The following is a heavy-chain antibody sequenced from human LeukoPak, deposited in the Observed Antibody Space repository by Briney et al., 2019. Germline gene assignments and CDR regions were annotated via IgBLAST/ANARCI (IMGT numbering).Heavy chain of an antibody. J-gene: IGHJ2*01. V-gene: IGHV4-34*01. Sequence: SETLSLTCTHHGGSFRAYSWSWIRQPPGRGLEGIGGINHSGSTNYNPSRKSRVSISVDTSTNQFSLKLSSVTAADTAVYYCARGGAGDNAYFDHWGRGTLVTVSS. D-gene: IGHD4-17*01. CDR3: ARGGAGDNAYFDH. CDR2: INHSGST. CDR1: GGSFRAYS.